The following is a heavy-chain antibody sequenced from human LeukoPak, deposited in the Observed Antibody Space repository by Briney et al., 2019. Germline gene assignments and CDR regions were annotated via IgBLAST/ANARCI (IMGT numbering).Heavy chain of an antibody. CDR1: GGSFSGYY. CDR2: INHSGSA. Sequence: SETLSLTCAVYGGSFSGYYWSWIRQPPGKGLEWIGEINHSGSANYNPSLKSRVTISVDTSKNQFSLKLSSVTAADTAVYYCARGGARYCSGGSCRYFDYWGQGTLVTVSS. V-gene: IGHV4-34*01. D-gene: IGHD2-15*01. CDR3: ARGGARYCSGGSCRYFDY. J-gene: IGHJ4*02.